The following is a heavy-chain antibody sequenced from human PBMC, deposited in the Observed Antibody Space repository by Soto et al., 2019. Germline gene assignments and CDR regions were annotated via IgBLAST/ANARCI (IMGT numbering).Heavy chain of an antibody. CDR3: ASNTRFDPPDY. Sequence: EVQRLESGGGLVQPGASLRLSCAASGFTFSSYAMSWVRQAPGKGLAWVSGISVSGGSTYYADSVKGRFTISRDNSKNTLYLQMNSLRAEDTAVYYCASNTRFDPPDYWGQGTLVTVSS. J-gene: IGHJ4*02. CDR1: GFTFSSYA. D-gene: IGHD3-3*01. V-gene: IGHV3-23*01. CDR2: ISVSGGST.